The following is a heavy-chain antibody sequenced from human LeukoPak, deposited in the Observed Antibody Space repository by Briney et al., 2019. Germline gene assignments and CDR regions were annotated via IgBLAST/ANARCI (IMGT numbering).Heavy chain of an antibody. J-gene: IGHJ6*04. V-gene: IGHV4-30-4*01. D-gene: IGHD3-10*01. CDR3: ARDFLWFGESDEYYGMDV. CDR1: GGSISSGDYY. CDR2: IYYSGST. Sequence: PQTLSLTCTVSGGSISSGDYYWCWIRQPPGKGLEWIGYIYYSGSTYYNPSLKSRVTISVDTSKNQFSLKLSSVTAADTAVYYCARDFLWFGESDEYYGMDVWGKGTTVTVSS.